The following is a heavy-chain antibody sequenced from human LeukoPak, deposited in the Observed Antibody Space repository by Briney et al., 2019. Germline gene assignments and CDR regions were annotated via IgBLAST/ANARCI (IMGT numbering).Heavy chain of an antibody. CDR1: GGSISSYY. CDR3: ARDSRDFWSSYSYFDY. D-gene: IGHD3-3*01. CDR2: IYYSGST. J-gene: IGHJ4*02. V-gene: IGHV4-59*01. Sequence: SETLSLTCTVSGGSISSYYWSWIRQPPGKGLEWIGYIYYSGSTNYNPSLKSRVTISVDTSKNQFSLKLSSVTAADTAVYYCARDSRDFWSSYSYFDYWGQGTLVTVSS.